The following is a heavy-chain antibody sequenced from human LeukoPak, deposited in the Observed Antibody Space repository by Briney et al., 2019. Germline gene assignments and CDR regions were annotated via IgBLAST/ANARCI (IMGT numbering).Heavy chain of an antibody. D-gene: IGHD3-9*01. CDR1: GFTFSSHA. CDR3: ARLQGYYDILSGYYFVDY. J-gene: IGHJ4*02. Sequence: GGSLRLSCAASGFTFSSHAMSWVRQAPGKGLERVSAISANGGSTNYADSVRGRFTISRDNSKNTLYLQMNSLRAEDTAVYYCARLQGYYDILSGYYFVDYWGQGTLVTVSS. V-gene: IGHV3-23*01. CDR2: ISANGGST.